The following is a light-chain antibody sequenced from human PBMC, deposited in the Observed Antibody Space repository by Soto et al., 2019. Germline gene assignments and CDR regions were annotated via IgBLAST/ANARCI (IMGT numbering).Light chain of an antibody. Sequence: DIQMTQSPSSVSASIGDTVTITCRASQDISTLLAWYQQTTGKAPKILIYGASTLESGVPSRFRGRGSGTDFTLTIGSLQPEDFATYFCQQADSSPLTFGGGTKVDIK. J-gene: IGKJ4*01. V-gene: IGKV1D-12*01. CDR1: QDISTL. CDR3: QQADSSPLT. CDR2: GAS.